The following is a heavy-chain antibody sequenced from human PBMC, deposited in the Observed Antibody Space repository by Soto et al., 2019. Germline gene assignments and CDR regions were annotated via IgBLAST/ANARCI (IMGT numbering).Heavy chain of an antibody. J-gene: IGHJ3*02. CDR2: INPTGDVT. V-gene: IGHV1-46*03. CDR3: TGDESNGFHDPFAI. CDR1: GYTFTTYY. D-gene: IGHD6-25*01. Sequence: GASVKVSCKASGYTFTTYYIHWVRQAPGQGLEWMGIINPTGDVTIYAQKFQGRVTVTRDTSTSTVYMELNSLTSEDTAVYYCTGDESNGFHDPFAIWGQGTTDPVSS.